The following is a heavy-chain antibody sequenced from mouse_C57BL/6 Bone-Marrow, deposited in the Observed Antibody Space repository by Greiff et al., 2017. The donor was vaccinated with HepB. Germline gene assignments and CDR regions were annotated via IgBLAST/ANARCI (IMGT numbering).Heavy chain of an antibody. Sequence: VHLVESGPGLVQPSQSLSITCTVSGFSLTSYGVHWVRQSPGKGLEWLGVIWSGGSTDYNAAFISRLSISKDNSKSQVFFKMNSLQADDTAIYYCARNPRLLLRFHAMDYWGQGTSVTVSS. CDR3: ARNPRLLLRFHAMDY. V-gene: IGHV2-2*01. CDR1: GFSLTSYG. J-gene: IGHJ4*01. CDR2: IWSGGST. D-gene: IGHD1-1*01.